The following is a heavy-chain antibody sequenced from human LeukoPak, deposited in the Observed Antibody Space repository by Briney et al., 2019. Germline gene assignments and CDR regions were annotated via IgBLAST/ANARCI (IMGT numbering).Heavy chain of an antibody. V-gene: IGHV4-59*08. J-gene: IGHJ6*02. CDR3: ARLTIVVPSFGVDV. CDR2: IYYSGSTYT. D-gene: IGHD4-11*01. CDR1: GDSISYYY. Sequence: SETLSLTCNVSGDSISYYYWGWIRQPPGKGLEWIGYIYYSGSTYTNYNPSLKSRVSISVDASKNLFSLNLSSVTGADTAMYYCARLTIVVPSFGVDVWGPGTTVTVSS.